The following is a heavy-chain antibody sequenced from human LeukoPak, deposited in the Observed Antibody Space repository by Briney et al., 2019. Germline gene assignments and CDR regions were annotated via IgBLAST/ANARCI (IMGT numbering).Heavy chain of an antibody. J-gene: IGHJ6*03. CDR2: INHSGST. Sequence: PSETLSLTCAVYGGSFSGYYWSWIRQPPGKGLEWIGEINHSGSTNYNPSLKSRVTISVDTSKNQFSLKLSPVTAADTAVYYCARGIVVVVPAAMKYYYYYYMDVWGKGTTVTVSS. CDR1: GGSFSGYY. CDR3: ARGIVVVVPAAMKYYYYYYMDV. V-gene: IGHV4-34*01. D-gene: IGHD2-2*01.